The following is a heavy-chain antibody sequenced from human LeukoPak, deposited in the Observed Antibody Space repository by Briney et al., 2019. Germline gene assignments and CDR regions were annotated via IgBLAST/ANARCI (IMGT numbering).Heavy chain of an antibody. J-gene: IGHJ4*02. D-gene: IGHD3-22*01. V-gene: IGHV3-15*01. Sequence: PSETLSLTCTVSGGSISSYYWSWVRQAPGKGLEWVGRIKSKIDGGTTDYAAPVKGRLTISRDDSIKTLYLQMNSLKTEDTAVYYCTTVNSSGYYRGDSDYWGQGTLVTVSS. CDR2: IKSKIDGGTT. CDR3: TTVNSSGYYRGDSDY. CDR1: GGSISSYY.